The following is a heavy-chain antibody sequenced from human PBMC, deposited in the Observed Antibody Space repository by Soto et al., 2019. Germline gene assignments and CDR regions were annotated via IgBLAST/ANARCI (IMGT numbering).Heavy chain of an antibody. D-gene: IGHD5-12*01. Sequence: GGSLRLSCAASGFTFSSYAMHWVRQAPGKGLEWVAVISYDGSNKYYADSVKGRFTISRDNSKNTLYLQMNSLRAEDTAVYYCAREGVEMATIDWFDPWGQGTLVTVSS. J-gene: IGHJ5*02. CDR2: ISYDGSNK. CDR3: AREGVEMATIDWFDP. CDR1: GFTFSSYA. V-gene: IGHV3-30-3*01.